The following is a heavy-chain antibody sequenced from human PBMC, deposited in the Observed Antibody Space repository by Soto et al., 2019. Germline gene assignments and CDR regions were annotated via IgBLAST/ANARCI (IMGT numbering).Heavy chain of an antibody. D-gene: IGHD2-15*01. CDR1: GFTFSSYG. CDR3: ARAYHIGYCSGGSCPFDY. CDR2: IWYDGSNK. Sequence: QVQLVESGGGVVQPGRSLRLSCVASGFTFSSYGMHWVRQAPGKGLEWVAVIWYDGSNKYYADSVKGRFTISRDNSKNTLYLQMNSLRAEDTAVYYCARAYHIGYCSGGSCPFDYWGQGTLVTVSS. V-gene: IGHV3-33*01. J-gene: IGHJ4*02.